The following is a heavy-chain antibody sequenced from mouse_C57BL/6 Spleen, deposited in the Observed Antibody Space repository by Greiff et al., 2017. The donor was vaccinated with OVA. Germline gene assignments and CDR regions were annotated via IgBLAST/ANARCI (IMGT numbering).Heavy chain of an antibody. CDR3: ARSSRTTVVATEYFDD. CDR1: GYTFTSYG. J-gene: IGHJ2*01. D-gene: IGHD1-1*01. Sequence: QVQLQQSGAELARPGASVKLSCKASGYTFTSYGISWVKQRTGQGLEWIGEIYPRSGNTYYNEKFKGKATLTADKSSSTAYMELRSLTSEDAAVDFCARSSRTTVVATEYFDDWGQGTTLTVSS. V-gene: IGHV1-81*01. CDR2: IYPRSGNT.